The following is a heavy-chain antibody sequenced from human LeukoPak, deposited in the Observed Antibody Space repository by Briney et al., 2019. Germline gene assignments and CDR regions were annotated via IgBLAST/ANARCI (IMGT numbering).Heavy chain of an antibody. V-gene: IGHV4-4*02. CDR1: GGSISSSNW. CDR3: AGSSSWYSSFFGY. J-gene: IGHJ4*02. Sequence: SGTLSLTCAVSGGSISSSNWWSWVRPPPGKGLEWIGEIYHSGSTNYNPSLKSRVTISVDKSKNQFSLKLSSVTAADTAVYYCAGSSSWYSSFFGYWGQGTLVTVSS. CDR2: IYHSGST. D-gene: IGHD6-13*01.